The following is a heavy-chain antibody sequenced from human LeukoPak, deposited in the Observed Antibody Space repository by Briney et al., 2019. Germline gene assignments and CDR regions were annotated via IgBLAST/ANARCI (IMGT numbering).Heavy chain of an antibody. CDR3: ARGPYGDYPNNWFDP. CDR1: GFTFRRYA. J-gene: IGHJ5*02. V-gene: IGHV3-30*04. CDR2: ASYDGSNK. D-gene: IGHD4-17*01. Sequence: PGGSLRLSCAASGFTFRRYAMHWLRQAPGKGLEWVAAASYDGSNKYYADSVKGRFTISRDNSKNTLYLQINSLRAEDTAVYYCARGPYGDYPNNWFDPWGQGTLVTVSS.